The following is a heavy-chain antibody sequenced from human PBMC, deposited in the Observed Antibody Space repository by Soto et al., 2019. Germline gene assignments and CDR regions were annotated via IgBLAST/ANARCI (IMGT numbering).Heavy chain of an antibody. CDR1: GFTFSTYA. CDR3: AKFKGSSWYLYFQH. CDR2: ISDSGVST. J-gene: IGHJ1*01. Sequence: VQLLESGGGLVQPGGSLRLSCAASGFTFSTYAMSWVRQAPGKGLEWVSVISDSGVSTYYADSVKGRFTISRDNSKNTLYLQMNSLRAEDTAVYYCAKFKGSSWYLYFQHWGQGTLVTVSS. V-gene: IGHV3-23*01. D-gene: IGHD6-13*01.